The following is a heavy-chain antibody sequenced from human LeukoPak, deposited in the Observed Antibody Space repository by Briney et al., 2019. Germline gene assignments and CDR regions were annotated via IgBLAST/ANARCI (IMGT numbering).Heavy chain of an antibody. D-gene: IGHD6-19*01. CDR3: AVAGSSDYYFDY. Sequence: GGSLRLSCAASGFTVSSNYMSWVRQAPGKGLEWVSVIYSGGSTYYADSVKGRFTISRDNSKNTLYLQMNSLRAEDTAVYYCAVAGSSDYYFDYWGQGTLVTVSS. CDR1: GFTVSSNY. CDR2: IYSGGST. V-gene: IGHV3-53*01. J-gene: IGHJ4*02.